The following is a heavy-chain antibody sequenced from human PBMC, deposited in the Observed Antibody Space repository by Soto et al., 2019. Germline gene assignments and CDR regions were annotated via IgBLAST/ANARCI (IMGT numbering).Heavy chain of an antibody. D-gene: IGHD5-12*01. V-gene: IGHV3-23*01. CDR3: AKHSRGDTGYEAWTLDY. CDR1: GFNFNTYA. CDR2: VDFTGRST. J-gene: IGHJ4*02. Sequence: EVQLLESGGDLVQPGGSLRLSCTASGFNFNTYAMTWVRQAPGKGLEWVSTVDFTGRSTYYAGSVKGRFSISRDNSKATVSLQMYGLRADDTAIYSCAKHSRGDTGYEAWTLDYWGQGTLVTVSS.